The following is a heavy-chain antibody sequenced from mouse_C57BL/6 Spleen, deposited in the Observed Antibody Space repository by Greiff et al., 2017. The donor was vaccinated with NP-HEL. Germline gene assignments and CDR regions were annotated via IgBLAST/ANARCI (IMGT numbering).Heavy chain of an antibody. CDR2: IHPNSGST. CDR1: GYTFTSYW. D-gene: IGHD2-5*01. Sequence: QVQLQQPGAELVKPGASVKLSCKASGYTFTSYWMHWVKQRPGQGLEWIGMIHPNSGSTNYNEKFKSKATLTVDKSSSTAYMQLSSLTSEDSAVYYCAREGYSNYDAMDYWGQGTSVTVSS. V-gene: IGHV1-64*01. CDR3: AREGYSNYDAMDY. J-gene: IGHJ4*01.